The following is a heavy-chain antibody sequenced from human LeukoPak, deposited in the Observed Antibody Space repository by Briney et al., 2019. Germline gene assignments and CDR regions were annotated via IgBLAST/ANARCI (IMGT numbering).Heavy chain of an antibody. Sequence: PSGTLSLTCAVSGGSVSSSRYYWGWIRQPPGEGLEWIGTIYYSGSTYYNPSLKSRVTISVDTSKNQFSLKLSSVTAADTAVYYCARGNYMDVWGKGTTVTVSS. J-gene: IGHJ6*03. CDR2: IYYSGST. V-gene: IGHV4-39*07. CDR3: ARGNYMDV. CDR1: GGSVSSSRYY.